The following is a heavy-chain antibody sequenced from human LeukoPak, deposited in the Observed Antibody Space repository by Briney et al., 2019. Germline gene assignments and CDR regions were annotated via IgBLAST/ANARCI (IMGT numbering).Heavy chain of an antibody. CDR1: GFTFSSSA. CDR2: IYTSGST. J-gene: IGHJ3*02. D-gene: IGHD6-19*01. Sequence: GSLRLSCAASGFTFSSSAMSWIRQPAGKGLEWIGRIYTSGSTNYNPSLKSRVTMSVDTSKNQFSPKLSSVTAADTAVYYCARDSPSGGDAFDIWGQGTMVTVSS. V-gene: IGHV4-4*07. CDR3: ARDSPSGGDAFDI.